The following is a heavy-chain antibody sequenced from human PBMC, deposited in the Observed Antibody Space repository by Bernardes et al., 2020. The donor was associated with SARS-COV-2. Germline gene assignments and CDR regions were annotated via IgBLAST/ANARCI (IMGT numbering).Heavy chain of an antibody. CDR1: GFTFDDYA. J-gene: IGHJ4*02. D-gene: IGHD3-22*01. Sequence: SLILSCAASGFTFDDYAMHWVRQAPGKGLEWVSGISWNSGSIGYADSVKGRFTISRDNAKNSLYLQMNSLRAEDTALYYCAKGGADYYDSSGRHYFDYWGQGTLVTVSS. CDR3: AKGGADYYDSSGRHYFDY. V-gene: IGHV3-9*01. CDR2: ISWNSGSI.